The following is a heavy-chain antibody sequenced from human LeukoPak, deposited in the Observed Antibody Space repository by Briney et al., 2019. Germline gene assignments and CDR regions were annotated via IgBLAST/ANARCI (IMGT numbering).Heavy chain of an antibody. V-gene: IGHV1-2*02. Sequence: ASVKVSCKASGYTFTGYYMHWVRQAPGQGLEWMGWINPNSGSTNYAQKFQGRVTMTRDTSISTAYMELSRLRSDDTAVYYCARIGYYGSAPDYWGQGTLVTVSS. CDR2: INPNSGST. D-gene: IGHD3-10*01. CDR1: GYTFTGYY. J-gene: IGHJ4*02. CDR3: ARIGYYGSAPDY.